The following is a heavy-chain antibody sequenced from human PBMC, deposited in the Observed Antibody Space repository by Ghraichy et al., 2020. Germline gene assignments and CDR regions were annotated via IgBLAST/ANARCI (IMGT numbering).Heavy chain of an antibody. CDR1: GGSISSSSYY. CDR3: ASSLEMATINFDY. Sequence: SETLSLTCTVSGGSISSSSYYWGWIRQPPGKGLEWIGSIYYSGSTYYNPSLKSRVTISVDTSKNQFSLKLSSVTAADTAVYYCASSLEMATINFDYWGQGTLVTVSS. CDR2: IYYSGST. J-gene: IGHJ4*02. D-gene: IGHD5-24*01. V-gene: IGHV4-39*01.